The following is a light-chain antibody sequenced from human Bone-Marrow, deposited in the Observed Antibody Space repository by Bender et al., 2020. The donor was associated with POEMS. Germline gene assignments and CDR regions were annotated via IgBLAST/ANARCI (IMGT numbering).Light chain of an antibody. CDR3: CAFVGAYMFV. V-gene: IGLV2-23*01. J-gene: IGLJ1*01. Sequence: QSALTQPPSASGSPGQSVTVSCTGTSSDIGGYNRVSWYQQHPGKAPTLMIYEDTKRPSGVSNRFSGSKSGDTASLTISGLQAGDEADYFCCAFVGAYMFVFGSETKVIVL. CDR1: SSDIGGYNR. CDR2: EDT.